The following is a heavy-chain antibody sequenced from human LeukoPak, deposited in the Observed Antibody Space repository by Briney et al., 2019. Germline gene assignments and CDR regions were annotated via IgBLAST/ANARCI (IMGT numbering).Heavy chain of an antibody. J-gene: IGHJ4*02. CDR2: INAGNGNT. D-gene: IGHD3-22*01. Sequence: GASVKVSCMASGYTFTSYAMHWVRQAPGQRLEWMGWINAGNGNTKYSQKFQGRVTITRDTSASTAYMELSSLRSEDTAVYYCARVWYYYDSSGYYPTPVDYWGQGTLVTVSS. CDR3: ARVWYYYDSSGYYPTPVDY. V-gene: IGHV1-3*01. CDR1: GYTFTSYA.